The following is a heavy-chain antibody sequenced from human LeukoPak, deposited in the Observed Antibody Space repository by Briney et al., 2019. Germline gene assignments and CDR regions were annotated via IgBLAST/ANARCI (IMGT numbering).Heavy chain of an antibody. CDR3: AKVEGASKASVY. CDR2: ISWNSGST. J-gene: IGHJ4*02. Sequence: GGSLRLSCAASGFTFDDYAMHWVRQAPGKGLEWVSGISWNSGSTYYADSVKGRFTISRDNSKNTLYLQMYSLRAEDTAVYYCAKVEGASKASVYWGQGALVTVSS. CDR1: GFTFDDYA. V-gene: IGHV3-23*01. D-gene: IGHD1-1*01.